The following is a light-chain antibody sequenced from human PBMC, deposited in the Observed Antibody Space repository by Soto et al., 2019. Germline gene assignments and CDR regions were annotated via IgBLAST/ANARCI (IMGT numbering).Light chain of an antibody. CDR1: STAGGGYNY. Sequence: QSALTQPRSVSGSPGQSVTISCTGTSTAGGGYNYVSWYQQHPGKVPKLMLYDVSKRPSVVPDRFSGSKSGNTASLTISGLQAEDEADYYCCSYAGRDTLYVFGSGTKLTVL. V-gene: IGLV2-11*01. J-gene: IGLJ1*01. CDR2: DVS. CDR3: CSYAGRDTLYV.